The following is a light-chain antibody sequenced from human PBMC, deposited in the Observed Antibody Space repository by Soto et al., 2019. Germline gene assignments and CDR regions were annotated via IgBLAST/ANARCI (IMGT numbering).Light chain of an antibody. CDR2: GVS. J-gene: IGKJ1*01. CDR3: GQYGSSPRT. CDR1: QSVSSN. V-gene: IGKV3-20*01. Sequence: EIMLTQSPGTLSLSTGERATLSCRASQSVSSNLAWYQQKPGQAPRLLIYGVSSRPTGIPDRFSGSGSGTDFTLTISRLEPEDFAVYYCGQYGSSPRTFGQGTKVDI.